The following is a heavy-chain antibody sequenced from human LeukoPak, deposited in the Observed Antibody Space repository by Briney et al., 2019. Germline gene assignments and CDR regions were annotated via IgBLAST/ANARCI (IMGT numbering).Heavy chain of an antibody. CDR1: GFTFSSYS. D-gene: IGHD6-19*01. Sequence: PGGSLRLSCAASGFTFSSYSMNWVRQAPGKWLEWVSSISSSSSYIYYADSVKGRFTISRDNAKISLYLQMNSLRAEDTAVYYCASGYSSGSDAFDIWGQGTMVTVSS. V-gene: IGHV3-21*01. CDR3: ASGYSSGSDAFDI. J-gene: IGHJ3*02. CDR2: ISSSSSYI.